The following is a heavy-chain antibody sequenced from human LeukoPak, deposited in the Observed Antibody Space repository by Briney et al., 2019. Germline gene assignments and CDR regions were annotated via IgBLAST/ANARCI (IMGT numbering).Heavy chain of an antibody. D-gene: IGHD2-2*01. V-gene: IGHV4-38-2*01. CDR2: IYHSGST. J-gene: IGHJ6*03. CDR3: ARGGYCSSTSCWSSYYYYMDV. Sequence: PSETLSLTCAVSGYSLSSGYYWGWIRQPPGKGLEWIGSIYHSGSTYYNPSLKSRVTISVDTSKNQFSLKLSSVTAADTAVYYCARGGYCSSTSCWSSYYYYMDVWGKGTTVTVSS. CDR1: GYSLSSGYY.